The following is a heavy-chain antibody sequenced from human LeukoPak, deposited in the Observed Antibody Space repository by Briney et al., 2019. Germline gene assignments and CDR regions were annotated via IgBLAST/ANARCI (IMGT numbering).Heavy chain of an antibody. J-gene: IGHJ3*02. V-gene: IGHV4-39*01. CDR2: IYYSGST. CDR1: GDSISSRSYY. CDR3: ARQYYDILTGSTDAFDI. D-gene: IGHD3-9*01. Sequence: SETLSLTCTVSGDSISSRSYYWGWIRQPPGKGLEWIGSIYYSGSTYYNPSLKSRVTISVNTSKNQFSLKLSSVTAADTAVYYCARQYYDILTGSTDAFDIWGQGTMVTVSS.